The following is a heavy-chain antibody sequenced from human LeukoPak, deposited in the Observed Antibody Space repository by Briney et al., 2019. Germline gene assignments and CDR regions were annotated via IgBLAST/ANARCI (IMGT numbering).Heavy chain of an antibody. Sequence: GSLRLSCAASGFTFSSYSMNWVRQAPGKGLEWVSYISSSGSTIYYADSVKGRFTISRDNAKNSLYLQMNSLRAEDTAVYYCARVAYYYDSPGAFDIWGQGTMVTVSS. CDR1: GFTFSSYS. CDR3: ARVAYYYDSPGAFDI. J-gene: IGHJ3*02. V-gene: IGHV3-48*04. CDR2: ISSSGSTI. D-gene: IGHD3-22*01.